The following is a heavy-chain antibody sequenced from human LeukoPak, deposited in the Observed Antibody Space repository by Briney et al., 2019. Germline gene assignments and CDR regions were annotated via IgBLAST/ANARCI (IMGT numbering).Heavy chain of an antibody. CDR1: GFTFDDYA. CDR2: ICGDGSCT. Sequence: GGSLRLSCAASGFTFDDYAMHWVRQAPGKGLEWVSLICGDGSCTYYADSVKGRFTISRDNSKNFLYLQMNSLRTEDTALYYCVKDRTEYFHDWGQGTLVTVSS. D-gene: IGHD1-14*01. J-gene: IGHJ1*01. V-gene: IGHV3-43*02. CDR3: VKDRTEYFHD.